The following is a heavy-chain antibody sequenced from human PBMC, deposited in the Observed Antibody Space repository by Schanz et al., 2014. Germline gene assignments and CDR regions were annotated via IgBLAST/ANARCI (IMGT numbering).Heavy chain of an antibody. J-gene: IGHJ4*02. D-gene: IGHD1-1*01. CDR3: ARDGVAATTDFEY. V-gene: IGHV3-74*01. CDR1: GFTFGYNW. Sequence: LVESGGGVVQPGGSLRLSCAASGFTFGYNWMHWVRQAPGKGLVWVSRIKPDGTTTSYADSVKGRFTTSRDNAKSSLHLQMNSLRADDTAVYYCARDGVAATTDFEYWGQGALVTVSS. CDR2: IKPDGTTT.